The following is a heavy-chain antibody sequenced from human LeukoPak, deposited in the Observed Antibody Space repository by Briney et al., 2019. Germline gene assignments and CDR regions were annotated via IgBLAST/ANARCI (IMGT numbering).Heavy chain of an antibody. CDR2: VSDSGDYT. Sequence: GGSLRLSCAASGFTFNSYAMTWVRQAPGRGLEWVSSVSDSGDYTYYADSVKGRFTISRDNSKNTLYLQVNSLRAEDTAVYYCAKAPISKDCSGGSCYLFDYWGQGTLVTVSS. CDR3: AKAPISKDCSGGSCYLFDY. V-gene: IGHV3-23*01. D-gene: IGHD2-15*01. CDR1: GFTFNSYA. J-gene: IGHJ4*02.